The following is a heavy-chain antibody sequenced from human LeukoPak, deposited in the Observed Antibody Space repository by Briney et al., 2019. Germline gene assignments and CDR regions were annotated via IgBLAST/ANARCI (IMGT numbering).Heavy chain of an antibody. Sequence: GGSLRLSCAASGFTFSSYSMSWARQAPGKGLEWVSSISDSSFYIYYADSVEGRFTISRDNAKNSLYLQMNSLRAEDTAVYYCAKVPSKVELYYFDYWGQGTLVTVSS. CDR3: AKVPSKVELYYFDY. CDR1: GFTFSSYS. CDR2: ISDSSFYI. J-gene: IGHJ4*02. D-gene: IGHD5-24*01. V-gene: IGHV3-21*04.